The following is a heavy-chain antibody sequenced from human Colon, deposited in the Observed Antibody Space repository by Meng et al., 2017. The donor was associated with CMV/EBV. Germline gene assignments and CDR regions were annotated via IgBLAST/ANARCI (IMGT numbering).Heavy chain of an antibody. Sequence: SETLSLTCAVSGGYLSGYYWSWIRQPPGKGLEWIGEINQSGSTNYNPSLKSRVAISLGTSGNEFSLKVRSVTAADTAVYYCARGRRIVGATYIDYWGQGTLVTVSS. D-gene: IGHD1-26*01. CDR1: GGYLSGYY. J-gene: IGHJ4*02. CDR3: ARGRRIVGATYIDY. CDR2: INQSGST. V-gene: IGHV4-34*01.